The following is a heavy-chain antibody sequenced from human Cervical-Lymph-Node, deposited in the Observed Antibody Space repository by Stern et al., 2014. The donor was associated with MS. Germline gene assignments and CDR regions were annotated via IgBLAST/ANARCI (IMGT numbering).Heavy chain of an antibody. CDR3: ARDKDAISGVRIRAWGHMDV. D-gene: IGHD3-3*01. V-gene: IGHV1-69*01. J-gene: IGHJ6*02. CDR2: IIPLLGTA. Sequence: QVQLVQSGAEVKKPGSSEKVSCKASGGTFTNYAISWMRQAPGQGPEWMGGIIPLLGTASFAQKSQGRVTITADEATSTVYMEVRSLRSDDTAVYYCARDKDAISGVRIRAWGHMDVWGQGTTVTVSS. CDR1: GGTFTNYA.